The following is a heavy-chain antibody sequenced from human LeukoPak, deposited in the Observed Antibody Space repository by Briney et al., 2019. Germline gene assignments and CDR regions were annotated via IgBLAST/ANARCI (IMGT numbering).Heavy chain of an antibody. J-gene: IGHJ4*02. V-gene: IGHV4-61*02. CDR2: IYTSGST. CDR3: ATETCSGSYDKGGLFDY. Sequence: KPSETLSLTCTVSGGSISSGSYYWSWIRQPPGKGLEWIGRIYTSGSTNYNPSLKSRVTISVDTSKNQSSLELSSVTAADTAGYFSATETCSGSYDKGGLFDYWGQGTLVTVSS. CDR1: GGSISSGSYY. D-gene: IGHD3-10*02.